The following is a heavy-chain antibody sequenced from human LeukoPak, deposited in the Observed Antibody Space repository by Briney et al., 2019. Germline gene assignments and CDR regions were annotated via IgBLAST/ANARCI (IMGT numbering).Heavy chain of an antibody. CDR3: AKEFGSGYFDY. Sequence: GGSLRLSCAASGFTFSSYWRTWVRQAPGKGLEWVSAISNSGGGTYYADSVKGRFTISRDNSKNTLYLQMNSLRAEDTAVYFCAKEFGSGYFDYWGQGTLVTVPS. V-gene: IGHV3-23*01. CDR1: GFTFSSYW. CDR2: ISNSGGGT. D-gene: IGHD2-15*01. J-gene: IGHJ4*02.